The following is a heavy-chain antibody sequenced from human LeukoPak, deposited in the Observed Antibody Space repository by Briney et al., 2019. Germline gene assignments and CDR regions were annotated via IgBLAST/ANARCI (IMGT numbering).Heavy chain of an antibody. CDR2: IIPIFGTA. Sequence: ASVKVSCKASGGTFSSYAISWVRQAPGQGLEWMGGIIPIFGTANYAQKFQGRVTITADESTSTAYMELSSLRSEDTAVYYCARERTIAYDFWSNTIDKALDYWGQGTLVTVSS. J-gene: IGHJ4*02. D-gene: IGHD3-3*01. V-gene: IGHV1-69*13. CDR1: GGTFSSYA. CDR3: ARERTIAYDFWSNTIDKALDY.